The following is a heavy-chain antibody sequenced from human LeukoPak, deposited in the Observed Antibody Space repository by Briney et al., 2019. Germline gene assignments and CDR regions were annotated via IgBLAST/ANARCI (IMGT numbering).Heavy chain of an antibody. Sequence: PGGSLRLSCAASGFTFSSYSMNWVRQAPGKGLEWVSSISSSSSYIYYADSVKGRFTISRDNAKNSLYLQMNSLRAEDTAVYYCASGSRSSWYYFDYWGQGTLVTVSS. CDR3: ASGSRSSWYYFDY. J-gene: IGHJ4*02. CDR1: GFTFSSYS. D-gene: IGHD6-13*01. CDR2: ISSSSSYI. V-gene: IGHV3-21*01.